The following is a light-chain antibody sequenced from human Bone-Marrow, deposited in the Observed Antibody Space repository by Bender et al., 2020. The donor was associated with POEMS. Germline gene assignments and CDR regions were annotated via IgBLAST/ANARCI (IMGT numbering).Light chain of an antibody. CDR3: CTYAGRGTVV. CDR2: EVT. J-gene: IGLJ2*01. V-gene: IGLV2-23*02. CDR1: SRDVGSDNL. Sequence: QSALTQPASVSGSPGQSITITCTGSSRDVGSDNLVSWFQLYSGKAPKVIISEVTKRPSGVSHRFSGSKSGNTASLTISGLETEDEAEDYCCTYAGRGTVVFGGGTRVTAL.